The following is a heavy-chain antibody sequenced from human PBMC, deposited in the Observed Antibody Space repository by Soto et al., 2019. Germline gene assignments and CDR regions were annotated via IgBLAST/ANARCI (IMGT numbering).Heavy chain of an antibody. Sequence: GGSLRLSCAASGFTFSSYAMSWVRQAPGKGLEWVSAISGSGGSTYYADSVKGRFIISRDNSKNTLYLQMNSLRAEDTAVYYCAKAAELLWFGELLENFDYWGQGTLVTVSS. V-gene: IGHV3-23*01. CDR3: AKAAELLWFGELLENFDY. J-gene: IGHJ4*02. D-gene: IGHD3-10*01. CDR2: ISGSGGST. CDR1: GFTFSSYA.